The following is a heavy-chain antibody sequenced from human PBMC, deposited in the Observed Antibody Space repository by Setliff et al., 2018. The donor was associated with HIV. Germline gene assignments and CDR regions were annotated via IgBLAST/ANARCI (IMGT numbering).Heavy chain of an antibody. J-gene: IGHJ4*02. V-gene: IGHV4-61*02. CDR2: VYVTGSS. D-gene: IGHD5-18*01. CDR1: GVSAGSGSFY. CDR3: ASRRMRGNSHGYFDY. Sequence: PSETLSLTCTVSGVSAGSGSFYWSWIRQPAGRGLEWIGRVYVTGSSAYNPSLKSRVSMSVLGSRNQISLKLTSVTAADTAVYYCASRRMRGNSHGYFDYWGQGILLTVSS.